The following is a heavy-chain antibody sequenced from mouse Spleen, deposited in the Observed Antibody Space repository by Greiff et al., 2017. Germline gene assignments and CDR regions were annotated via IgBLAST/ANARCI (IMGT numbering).Heavy chain of an antibody. CDR2: INPNNGGT. CDR3: ARGDGNYGEGAMDY. Sequence: VQLKESGPELVKPGASVKIPCKASGYTFTDYNMDWVKQSHGKSLEWIGDINPNNGGTIYNQKFKGKATLTVDKSSSTAYMELRSLTSEDTAVYYGARGDGNYGEGAMDYWGQGTSVTVSS. J-gene: IGHJ4*01. D-gene: IGHD2-1*01. V-gene: IGHV1-18*01. CDR1: GYTFTDYN.